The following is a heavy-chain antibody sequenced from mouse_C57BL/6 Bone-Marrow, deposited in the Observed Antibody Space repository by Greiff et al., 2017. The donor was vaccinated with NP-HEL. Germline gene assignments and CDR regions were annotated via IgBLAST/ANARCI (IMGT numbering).Heavy chain of an antibody. CDR2: IYPRSGNT. CDR3: ARFYYYGSSSAWFAY. J-gene: IGHJ3*01. Sequence: LVESGAELARPGASVKLSCKASGYTFTSYGISWVKQRTGQGLEWIGEIYPRSGNTYYNEKFKGKATLTADKSSSTAYMELRSLTSEDSAVYVCARFYYYGSSSAWFAYWGQGTLVTVSA. CDR1: GYTFTSYG. D-gene: IGHD1-1*01. V-gene: IGHV1-81*01.